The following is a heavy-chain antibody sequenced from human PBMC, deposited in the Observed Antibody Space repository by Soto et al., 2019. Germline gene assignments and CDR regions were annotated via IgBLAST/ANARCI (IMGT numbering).Heavy chain of an antibody. CDR2: IRSKANSYAT. CDR1: GFTFSGSA. Sequence: GGSLRLSCAASGFTFSGSAMHWVRQASGKGLEWVGRIRSKANSYATAYAASVKGRFTISRDDSKNTAYLQMNSLKTEDTAVYYCTSGPMKGYCSGGSCPKSYYYYYYMDVWGKGTTVTVSS. D-gene: IGHD2-15*01. CDR3: TSGPMKGYCSGGSCPKSYYYYYYMDV. J-gene: IGHJ6*03. V-gene: IGHV3-73*01.